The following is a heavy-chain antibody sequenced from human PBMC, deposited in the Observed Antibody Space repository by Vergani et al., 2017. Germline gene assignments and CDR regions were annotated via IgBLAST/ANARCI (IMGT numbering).Heavy chain of an antibody. CDR2: IHHSGDT. D-gene: IGHD3-10*01. Sequence: QVQLQESGPGLVKPSETLTLTCDVSDSSIMTNPYWCWFRQSPGKGLEWIGCIHHSGDTHYNSSLKSRVSISIVSSSKFSLSLPSVTAADTAIYYCARRRGSGGFFPSSYVYGMGLWGRGATVTVSS. J-gene: IGHJ6*02. CDR1: DSSIMTNPY. CDR3: ARRRGSGGFFPSSYVYGMGL. V-gene: IGHV4-38-2*01.